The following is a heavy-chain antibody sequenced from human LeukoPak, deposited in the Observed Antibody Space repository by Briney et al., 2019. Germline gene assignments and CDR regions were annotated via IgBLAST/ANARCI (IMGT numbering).Heavy chain of an antibody. CDR2: ISSSSNYI. Sequence: GGSLRLSCAASGFTFSTYSMNWVRQAPGKGLEWVSSISSSSNYIYYADSVKGRFTISRDNAKNSLYLQMNSLRAEDTAVYYCARVRKGLGYDYGDYDQYYFDYWGQGTLVTVSS. CDR3: ARVRKGLGYDYGDYDQYYFDY. CDR1: GFTFSTYS. D-gene: IGHD4-17*01. V-gene: IGHV3-21*01. J-gene: IGHJ4*02.